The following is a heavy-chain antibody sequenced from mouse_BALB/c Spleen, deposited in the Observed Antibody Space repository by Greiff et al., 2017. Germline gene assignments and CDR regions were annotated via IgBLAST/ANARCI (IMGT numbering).Heavy chain of an antibody. V-gene: IGHV6-6*02. D-gene: IGHD2-14*01. CDR3: TKSSYRYDAWFAY. Sequence: EVQRVESGGGLVQPGGSMKLSCVASGFTFSNYWMNWVRQSPEKGLEWVAEIRLKSNNYATHYAESVKGRFTISRDDSKSSVYLQMNNLRAEDTGIYYCTKSSYRYDAWFAYWGQGTLVTVSA. J-gene: IGHJ3*01. CDR2: IRLKSNNYAT. CDR1: GFTFSNYW.